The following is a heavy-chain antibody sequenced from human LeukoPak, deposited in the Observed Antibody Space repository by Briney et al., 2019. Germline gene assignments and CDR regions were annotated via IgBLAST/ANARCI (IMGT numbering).Heavy chain of an antibody. V-gene: IGHV4-59*01. D-gene: IGHD3-22*01. J-gene: IGHJ3*02. CDR2: IYYSGST. CDR3: ARARNYYDSSGFYYEGDAFDI. CDR1: GGSINSYY. Sequence: SETLSLTCTVAGGSINSYYWSWIRQPPGKGLEWIGYIYYSGSTNYNPSLKSRVTISVDTSKNQFSLKLSSVTAADTAVYYCARARNYYDSSGFYYEGDAFDIWGQGTMVTVSS.